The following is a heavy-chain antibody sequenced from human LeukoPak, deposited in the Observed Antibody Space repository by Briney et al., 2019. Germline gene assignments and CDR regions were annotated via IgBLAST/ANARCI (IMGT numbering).Heavy chain of an antibody. CDR2: IIPILDIA. CDR1: GGTFSSYT. D-gene: IGHD3-10*01. Sequence: SVKVSCKASGGTFSSYTISWVRQAPGQGLEWMGRIIPILDIANYAQNFQGRVTITADKSTSTAYMELSSLTSEDTAVYYCARGIGELYWFDPWGQGTLVTVSS. V-gene: IGHV1-69*02. J-gene: IGHJ5*02. CDR3: ARGIGELYWFDP.